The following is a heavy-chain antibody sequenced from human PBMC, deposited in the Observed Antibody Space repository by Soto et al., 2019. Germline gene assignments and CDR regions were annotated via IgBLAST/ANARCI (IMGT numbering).Heavy chain of an antibody. CDR2: IKQAGSEK. D-gene: IGHD6-25*01. Sequence: EVQLVESGGGLVQTGGSLRLCCAASGFTFSAYWMSWVRQAPGKGLEWVANIKQAGSEKYYVDSVNGRFIISRDDAKNSLFLQVNSLRVEDTAVYYCAREKRANGYFDYRGQGTLVTVSS. V-gene: IGHV3-7*01. J-gene: IGHJ4*02. CDR3: AREKRANGYFDY. CDR1: GFTFSAYW.